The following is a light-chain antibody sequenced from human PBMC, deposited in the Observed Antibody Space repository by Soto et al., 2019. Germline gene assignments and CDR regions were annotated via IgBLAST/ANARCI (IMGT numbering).Light chain of an antibody. CDR3: QQYDNLPLT. V-gene: IGKV3D-15*01. J-gene: IGKJ4*02. CDR1: QSLSSY. Sequence: EIVFTQSPPHLYLSPGDSSTLSCRASQSLSSYLAWSQPKPGQAPRLLSDGASTRATGIPDRFSGSGAGTEFTLTINSLKSEDGAVYFGQQYDNLPLTVGPGTKVEIK. CDR2: GAS.